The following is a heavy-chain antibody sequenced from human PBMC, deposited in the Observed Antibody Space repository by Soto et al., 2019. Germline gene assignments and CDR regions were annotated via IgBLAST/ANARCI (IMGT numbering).Heavy chain of an antibody. CDR2: IWYDGSNK. D-gene: IGHD1-1*01. CDR3: AREMRYLQPDY. J-gene: IGHJ4*02. CDR1: GFTFREYG. Sequence: QVHLVESGGGVVQPGTSLRLSCAASGFTFREYGMHWVRQAPGKGLEWVAIIWYDGSNKYYADSVKGRFTISRDNSKNTLYLQMNSLRADDTAVYYCAREMRYLQPDYWGLGTLVTVSS. V-gene: IGHV3-33*01.